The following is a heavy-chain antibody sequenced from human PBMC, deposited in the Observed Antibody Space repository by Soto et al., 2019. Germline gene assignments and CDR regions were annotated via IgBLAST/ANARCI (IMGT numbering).Heavy chain of an antibody. D-gene: IGHD2-21*02. CDR1: GGSISSSSYY. CDR2: IYYSGST. Sequence: QLQLQESGPGLVKPSETLSLTCTVSGGSISSSSYYWGWIRQPPGKGLEWIGSIYYSGSTYYNPSLKSRVTISVDTSKNQFPLKRSSVTAADTAVYYWASRYGGNSHFDYWGQGTLVTVSS. CDR3: ASRYGGNSHFDY. V-gene: IGHV4-39*01. J-gene: IGHJ4*02.